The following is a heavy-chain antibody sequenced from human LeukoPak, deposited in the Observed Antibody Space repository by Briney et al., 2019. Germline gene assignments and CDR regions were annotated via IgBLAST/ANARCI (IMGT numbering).Heavy chain of an antibody. Sequence: GGSLRLSCETSGITFSTSDMHWVRQAPGKGLEWVSVIGTAGDTYYADSVKGRFTISRENAKNSLYLQMNSLRAGDTAVYYCARGSVRVGMDVWGQGTTVTVSS. CDR1: GITFSTSD. J-gene: IGHJ6*02. D-gene: IGHD6-13*01. CDR3: ARGSVRVGMDV. CDR2: IGTAGDT. V-gene: IGHV3-13*01.